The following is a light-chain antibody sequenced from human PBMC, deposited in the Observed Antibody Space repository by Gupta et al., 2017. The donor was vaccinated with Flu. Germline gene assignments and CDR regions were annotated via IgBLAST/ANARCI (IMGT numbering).Light chain of an antibody. Sequence: EIVLTQSPGTLSLSPGERATLSCRASQSVSSSYLAWYQQKPGQAPRLLIYGASSRATGIPDRFSGSGSGTDFTLTISRLEPEDFAVYYCQQGGGTFGGGTKVEIK. V-gene: IGKV3-20*01. CDR1: QSVSSSY. CDR3: QQGGGT. J-gene: IGKJ4*01. CDR2: GAS.